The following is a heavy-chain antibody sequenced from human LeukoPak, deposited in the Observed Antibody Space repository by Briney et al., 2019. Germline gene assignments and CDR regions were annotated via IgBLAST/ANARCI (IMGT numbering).Heavy chain of an antibody. V-gene: IGHV3-7*01. J-gene: IGHJ4*02. CDR1: GFTFSSYW. Sequence: PGGSLRLSCAASGFTFSSYWMTWIRQAPGKGLEGVANIKEDGSEKNYVDSVKGRFTISRDNAKNSLYLQVNSLRAEDTAVYYCARDRGYLVFDYWGQGTLVTVSS. CDR3: ARDRGYLVFDY. D-gene: IGHD5-12*01. CDR2: IKEDGSEK.